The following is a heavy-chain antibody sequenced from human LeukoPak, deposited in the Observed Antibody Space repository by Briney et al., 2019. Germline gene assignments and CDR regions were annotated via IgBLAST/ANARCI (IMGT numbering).Heavy chain of an antibody. CDR1: GFTFSSYG. CDR3: AKSGGSYFDY. Sequence: PGRSLRLSCAASGFTFSSYGMHWVRQAPGKGLEWVAVISYDGSNKYYAESVKGGFTISRDNSKNTLYLQMNSLRAEDTAVYYCAKSGGSYFDYWGQGTLVTVSS. V-gene: IGHV3-30*18. D-gene: IGHD1-26*01. J-gene: IGHJ4*02. CDR2: ISYDGSNK.